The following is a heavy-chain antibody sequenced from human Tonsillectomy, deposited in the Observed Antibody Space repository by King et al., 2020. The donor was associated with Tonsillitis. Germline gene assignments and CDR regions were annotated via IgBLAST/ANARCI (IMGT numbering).Heavy chain of an antibody. J-gene: IGHJ4*02. Sequence: QLQESGPGLVKPSETLSLTCTVSGASISSYYWSWIRQPPGKGLEWIGYMYYSGTTNYNPSLKSRITISVDTSKNQFSLKLTSVTAADTAVYYCGSYGGNSWYFDYWGQGTLVTVSS. CDR3: GSYGGNSWYFDY. CDR2: MYYSGTT. D-gene: IGHD4-23*01. CDR1: GASISSYY. V-gene: IGHV4-59*01.